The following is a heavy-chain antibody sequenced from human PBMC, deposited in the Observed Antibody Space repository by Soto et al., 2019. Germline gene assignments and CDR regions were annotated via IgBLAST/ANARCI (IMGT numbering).Heavy chain of an antibody. D-gene: IGHD2-15*01. CDR1: GFTFSDYY. Sequence: GGSLRLSCAASGFTFSDYYMSWVRQAPGKGLEWVSYISSSGSTIYYAHSVKGRFTISRDNAKNSLYLQMNSLRAEDTAVYYCANIVVVVAATVHDALDIWGQGTMVTVS. CDR2: ISSSGSTI. J-gene: IGHJ3*02. CDR3: ANIVVVVAATVHDALDI. V-gene: IGHV3-11*01.